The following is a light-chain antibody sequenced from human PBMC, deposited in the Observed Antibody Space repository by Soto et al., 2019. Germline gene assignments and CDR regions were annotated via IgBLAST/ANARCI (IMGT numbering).Light chain of an antibody. Sequence: DIQMTQSPSTLSASVGDRVTITCRASQSISSWLAWYQQKPGKAPKLLIYDASSLESGVPSRFSGSGSGTEFTLTISSLQPDDFGTYCWQQYNSYPLFDGGTKVDIK. J-gene: IGKJ4*01. CDR3: QQYNSYPL. CDR2: DAS. V-gene: IGKV1-5*01. CDR1: QSISSW.